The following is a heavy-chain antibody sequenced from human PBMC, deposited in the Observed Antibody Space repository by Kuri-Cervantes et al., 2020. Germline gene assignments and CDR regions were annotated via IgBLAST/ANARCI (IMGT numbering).Heavy chain of an antibody. CDR1: AYSISSGYY. V-gene: IGHV4-38-2*01. CDR3: ARGDGDYGDYFVDY. J-gene: IGHJ4*02. D-gene: IGHD4-17*01. Sequence: GSLRLSCAVSAYSISSGYYWGWIRQPPGKGLEWIGYIYYSGSTNYNPSLKSRVTISVDTSKNQFSLKLSSVTAADTAVYYCARGDGDYGDYFVDYWGQGTLVTVSS. CDR2: IYYSGST.